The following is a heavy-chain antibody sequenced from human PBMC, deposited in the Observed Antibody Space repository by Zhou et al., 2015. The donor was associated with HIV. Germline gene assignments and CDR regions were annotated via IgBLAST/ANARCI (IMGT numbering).Heavy chain of an antibody. D-gene: IGHD4-23*01. J-gene: IGHJ6*02. CDR3: ARDSEEGGNSMNYYYYGMDV. Sequence: QVQLVQSGAEVKKPGSSVKVSCKASGGTFSSYAISWVRQAPGQGLEWMGGIIPIFGTANYAQKFQGRVTITADESTSTAYMELSSLRSEDTAVYYCARDSEEGGNSMNYYYYGMDVWGQGTTGHRLL. CDR2: IIPIFGTA. CDR1: GGTFSSYA. V-gene: IGHV1-69*12.